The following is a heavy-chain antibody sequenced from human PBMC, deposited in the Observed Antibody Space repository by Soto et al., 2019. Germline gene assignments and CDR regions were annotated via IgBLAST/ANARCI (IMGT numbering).Heavy chain of an antibody. CDR1: GFTFSSYG. D-gene: IGHD3-10*01. CDR2: IWYDGSNK. V-gene: IGHV3-33*01. Sequence: QVQLVESGGGVVQPGRSLRLSCAASGFTFSSYGMHWVRQAPGKGLEWVAVIWYDGSNKYYADSVKGRFTISRDNSENTLYLQMNSLRAEDTAVYYCARDAFRGVIIQYYYYGMDVWGQGTTVTVSS. J-gene: IGHJ6*02. CDR3: ARDAFRGVIIQYYYYGMDV.